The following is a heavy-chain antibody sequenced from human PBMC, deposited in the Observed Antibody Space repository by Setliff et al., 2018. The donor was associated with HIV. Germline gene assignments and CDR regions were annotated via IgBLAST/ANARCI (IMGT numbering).Heavy chain of an antibody. CDR1: GDSVSRSNYY. CDR2: IDYNEIT. J-gene: IGHJ4*02. V-gene: IGHV4-39*01. Sequence: SETLSLTCTVSGDSVSRSNYYWAWIRQPPGKGLEWIGSIDYNEITYYNPSLKSRVTLSADTPKNQFSLYLSSVTASDTAVYYCASLFRLSGFWISFLPDYWGQGILVTVSS. D-gene: IGHD3-3*01. CDR3: ASLFRLSGFWISFLPDY.